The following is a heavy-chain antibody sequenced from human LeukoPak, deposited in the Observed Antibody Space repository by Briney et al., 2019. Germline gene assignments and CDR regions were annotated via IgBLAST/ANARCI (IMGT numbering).Heavy chain of an antibody. V-gene: IGHV3-30*03. Sequence: PGGSLRLSCAASGFTFSSYSMNWVRQAPGKGLEWVAVISYDGDDEYYADSVRGRFTISRDNSENTLHLQMNSLRVEDSAIYYCARTTRVVAAPSASWGQGTLVTVSS. CDR1: GFTFSSYS. D-gene: IGHD2-15*01. J-gene: IGHJ5*02. CDR3: ARTTRVVAAPSAS. CDR2: ISYDGDDE.